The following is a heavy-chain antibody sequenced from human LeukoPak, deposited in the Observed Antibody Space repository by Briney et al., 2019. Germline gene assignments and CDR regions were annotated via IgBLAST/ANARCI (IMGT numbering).Heavy chain of an antibody. CDR2: IYYSGST. V-gene: IGHV4-59*01. Sequence: SETLSLTCTVSGGSISSYYWSWIRQPPGKGLEWIGYIYYSGSTNYNPSLKSRVTISVDTSKNQFSLKLSSVTAADTAVYYCARVARDYDILTGYWRSNAFDIWGQGTMVTVSS. CDR1: GGSISSYY. D-gene: IGHD3-9*01. J-gene: IGHJ3*02. CDR3: ARVARDYDILTGYWRSNAFDI.